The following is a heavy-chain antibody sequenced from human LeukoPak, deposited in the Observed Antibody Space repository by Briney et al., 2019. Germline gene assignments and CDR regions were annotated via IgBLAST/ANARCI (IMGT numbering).Heavy chain of an antibody. CDR2: ISYDGSYR. J-gene: IGHJ4*02. D-gene: IGHD3-22*01. V-gene: IGHV3-30*18. Sequence: GGSVRVSCVASGFTFSSFGMHWVRQAPGKGLEWVAVISYDGSYRNYVDSVKGRFTISRDISKNPLYPQMHSLRAEDTAVYYCAKRLGYYDSSEGYFDQWGQGTLVTVSS. CDR1: GFTFSSFG. CDR3: AKRLGYYDSSEGYFDQ.